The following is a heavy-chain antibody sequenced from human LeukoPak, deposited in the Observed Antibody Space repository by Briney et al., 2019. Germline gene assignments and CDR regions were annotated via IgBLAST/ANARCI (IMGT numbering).Heavy chain of an antibody. CDR3: AKGHADYGAYLVSY. D-gene: IGHD4-17*01. Sequence: PGGSLRLSCAASAFTFSSYAMSWVRQAPGKGLEWVSSISGSGGSSYYADSVKGRFTLSRDNSKNTLFLQMNSLRADDTAVYYCAKGHADYGAYLVSYWGQGTLVTVSS. J-gene: IGHJ4*02. CDR2: ISGSGGSS. CDR1: AFTFSSYA. V-gene: IGHV3-23*01.